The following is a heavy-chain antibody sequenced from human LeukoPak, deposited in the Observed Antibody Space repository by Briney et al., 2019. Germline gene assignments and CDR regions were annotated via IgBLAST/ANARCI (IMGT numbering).Heavy chain of an antibody. CDR3: ARDAWLALGYFDV. D-gene: IGHD6-19*01. CDR1: GGSISSGGYY. Sequence: PSETLSLTCTVSGGSISSGGYYWSWIRQHPGKGREWIGYIYYSGSTYYNPSLMSRVTLSVDTSKNQFSLKLSSVTAADTAVYYCARDAWLALGYFDVWGRGSLVTVSS. V-gene: IGHV4-31*03. J-gene: IGHJ2*01. CDR2: IYYSGST.